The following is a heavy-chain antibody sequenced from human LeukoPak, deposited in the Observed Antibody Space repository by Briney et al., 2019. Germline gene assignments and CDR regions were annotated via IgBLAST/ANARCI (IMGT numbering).Heavy chain of an antibody. V-gene: IGHV1-2*06. Sequence: ASVKVSCKASGYTFTVYYIHWVRQAPGQGLEWMGRINPNSGGTNSAQKFQGRVTMTRDTSISTAYMELSRLTSDDTAVYYCARRRPVSDYWGQGTLVTVSS. D-gene: IGHD6-19*01. CDR1: GYTFTVYY. CDR3: ARRRPVSDY. CDR2: INPNSGGT. J-gene: IGHJ4*02.